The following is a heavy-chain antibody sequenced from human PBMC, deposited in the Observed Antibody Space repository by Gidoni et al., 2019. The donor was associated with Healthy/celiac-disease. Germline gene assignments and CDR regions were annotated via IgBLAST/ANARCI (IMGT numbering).Heavy chain of an antibody. CDR1: GGSFSGYY. V-gene: IGHV4-34*01. CDR3: ARASLGRGYSSSWPINGWFDP. D-gene: IGHD6-13*01. Sequence: QVQLQQWGAGLLKPSETLSLTCAVYGGSFSGYYWSWIRQPPGKGLEWIGEINHSGSTNYNPSLKSRVTISVDTSKNQFSLKLSSVTAADTAVYYCARASLGRGYSSSWPINGWFDPWGQGTLVTVSS. CDR2: INHSGST. J-gene: IGHJ5*02.